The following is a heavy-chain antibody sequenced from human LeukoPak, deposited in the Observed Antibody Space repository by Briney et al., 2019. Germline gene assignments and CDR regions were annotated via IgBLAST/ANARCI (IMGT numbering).Heavy chain of an antibody. J-gene: IGHJ4*02. Sequence: SSETLSLTCSVSGGSISSYYWGWIRQPPGKGLEWIGSIYYSGSTYYNPSLKSRVTISVDTSKNQFSLKLSSVTAADTAVYYCAKTSPYYYDSSGYPDYWGQGTLVTVSS. CDR3: AKTSPYYYDSSGYPDY. CDR1: GGSISSYY. V-gene: IGHV4-39*01. CDR2: IYYSGST. D-gene: IGHD3-22*01.